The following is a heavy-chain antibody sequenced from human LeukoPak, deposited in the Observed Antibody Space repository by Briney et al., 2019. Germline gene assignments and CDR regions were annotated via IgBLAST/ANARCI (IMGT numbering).Heavy chain of an antibody. CDR1: GGSFSGYY. CDR2: INHSGST. Sequence: SEILSLTCAVYGGSFSGYYWSWIRQPPGKGLEWIGEINHSGSTNYNPSLKSRVTISVDTSKNQFSLKLSSVTAADTAVYYCARTSYYDILTGWGQGTLVTVSS. J-gene: IGHJ4*02. D-gene: IGHD3-9*01. V-gene: IGHV4-34*01. CDR3: ARTSYYDILTG.